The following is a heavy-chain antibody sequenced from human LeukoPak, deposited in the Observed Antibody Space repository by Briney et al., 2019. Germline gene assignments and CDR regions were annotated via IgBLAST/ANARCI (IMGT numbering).Heavy chain of an antibody. CDR2: ISSSGSTK. CDR1: GFTFSDYY. V-gene: IGHV3-11*04. Sequence: GGSLRLSCAASGFTFSDYYMSWIRQAPGKGLEWLSYISSSGSTKNYADSVKGRFTISRDNAKNSLYLQMNSLRAEDTAVYYCARFFKGYYFDYWGQETLVTVSS. CDR3: ARFFKGYYFDY. J-gene: IGHJ4*02.